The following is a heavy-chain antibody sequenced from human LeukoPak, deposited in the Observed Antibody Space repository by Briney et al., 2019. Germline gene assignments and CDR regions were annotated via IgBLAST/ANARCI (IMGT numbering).Heavy chain of an antibody. CDR1: GFTFSSYA. CDR2: ISGSGGST. D-gene: IGHD6-13*01. Sequence: PGGSLRLSCAASGFTFSSYAMSWVRQAPGQGLKWVSGISGSGGSTHYADSVKGRFTISRDNSKNTLYLQMNSLRAEDTAVYYCASYSSSWYMFFDYWGQGTLVTVSS. J-gene: IGHJ4*02. V-gene: IGHV3-23*01. CDR3: ASYSSSWYMFFDY.